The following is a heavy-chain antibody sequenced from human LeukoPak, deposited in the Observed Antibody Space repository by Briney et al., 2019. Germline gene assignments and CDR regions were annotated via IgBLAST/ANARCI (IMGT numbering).Heavy chain of an antibody. CDR1: GYTFTSYY. Sequence: ASVRVSCKASGYTFTSYYMHWVRQAPGQGLEWMGIINPSGGSTSYAQKFQGRVTMTRDMSTSTVYMELSSLRSEDTAVYYCARERATVTVSNWFDPWGQGTLVTVSS. D-gene: IGHD4-17*01. CDR2: INPSGGST. J-gene: IGHJ5*02. V-gene: IGHV1-46*01. CDR3: ARERATVTVSNWFDP.